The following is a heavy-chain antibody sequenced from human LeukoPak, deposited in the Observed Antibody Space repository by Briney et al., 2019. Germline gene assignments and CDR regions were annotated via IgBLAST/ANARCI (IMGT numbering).Heavy chain of an antibody. J-gene: IGHJ5*02. CDR2: TYYRSKWYN. D-gene: IGHD6-19*01. CDR1: GDSVSSNSAA. CDR3: ASSRYSSGWYDWFDP. Sequence: SQTLSLTCALSGDSVSSNSAAWNWIRQSPSRGLEWLGRTYYRSKWYNDYAVSVKSRITINPDTSKNQFSLQLNSVTPEDTAVYYCASSRYSSGWYDWFDPWGQGTLVTVSS. V-gene: IGHV6-1*01.